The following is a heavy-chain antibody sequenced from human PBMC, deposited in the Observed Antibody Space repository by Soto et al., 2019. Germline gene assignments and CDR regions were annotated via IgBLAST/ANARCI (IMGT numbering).Heavy chain of an antibody. Sequence: SVKVPCKASEDTFRNYAISWVRQAPGQGLEWMGGIIPIFGTANYAQKFQGRVTITADTSANPVYLELSSLRSADTAVYYCASTNYDSSAYSYLLLGLCGRGTIVTV. D-gene: IGHD3-22*01. CDR3: ASTNYDSSAYSYLLLGL. J-gene: IGHJ2*01. CDR2: IIPIFGTA. V-gene: IGHV1-69*06. CDR1: EDTFRNYA.